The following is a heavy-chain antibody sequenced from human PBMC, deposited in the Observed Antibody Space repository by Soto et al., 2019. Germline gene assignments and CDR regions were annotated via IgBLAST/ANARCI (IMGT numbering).Heavy chain of an antibody. Sequence: TSETLSLTCAVYGGSFSGYYWSWIRQPPGKGLEWIGEINHSGSTNYNPSLKSRVTISVDTSKNQFSLKLSSVTAADTAVYYCARVQDCSGGSCLFPFDYWGQGTLVTVSS. CDR3: ARVQDCSGGSCLFPFDY. CDR2: INHSGST. D-gene: IGHD2-15*01. J-gene: IGHJ4*02. CDR1: GGSFSGYY. V-gene: IGHV4-34*01.